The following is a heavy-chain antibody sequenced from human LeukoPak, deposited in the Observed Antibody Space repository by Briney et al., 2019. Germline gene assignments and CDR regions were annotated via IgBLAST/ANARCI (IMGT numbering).Heavy chain of an antibody. J-gene: IGHJ4*02. D-gene: IGHD1/OR15-1a*01. Sequence: GGSLRLSCAASGFTFSYYTMHWVRQAPGKGLEWVAVISYDGSNKYYADSVKGRFTISRDNAKNTLYLQMNSLRAEDTAVYYCARVDWNIDYWGQGTLVTVSS. CDR3: ARVDWNIDY. CDR1: GFTFSYYT. V-gene: IGHV3-30-3*01. CDR2: ISYDGSNK.